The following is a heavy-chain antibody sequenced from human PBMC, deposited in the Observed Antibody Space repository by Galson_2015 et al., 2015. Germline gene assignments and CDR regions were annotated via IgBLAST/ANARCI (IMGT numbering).Heavy chain of an antibody. J-gene: IGHJ4*02. V-gene: IGHV4-34*01. CDR2: INHSGST. Sequence: QPPGNGLEWIGEINHSGSTNCNPSLKSRVTISVDTSKNQFSLKLSSVTAADTAVYYCARVLRYDFWSGYYQDYWGQGTLVTVSS. D-gene: IGHD3-3*01. CDR3: ARVLRYDFWSGYYQDY.